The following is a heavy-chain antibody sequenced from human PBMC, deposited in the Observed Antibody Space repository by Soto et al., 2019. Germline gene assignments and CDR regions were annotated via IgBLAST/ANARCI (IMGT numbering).Heavy chain of an antibody. Sequence: ASVKVSCKASGYTFTSYTMHWVRQAPGQRLEWMGWINAGNGNTKYSQKFQGRVTITRDTSTSTAYMELSSLRSEDTAVYYCAASPSYYDFWSGYEPSWFDPWGQGTLVTVSS. V-gene: IGHV1-3*01. CDR3: AASPSYYDFWSGYEPSWFDP. CDR2: INAGNGNT. CDR1: GYTFTSYT. D-gene: IGHD3-3*01. J-gene: IGHJ5*02.